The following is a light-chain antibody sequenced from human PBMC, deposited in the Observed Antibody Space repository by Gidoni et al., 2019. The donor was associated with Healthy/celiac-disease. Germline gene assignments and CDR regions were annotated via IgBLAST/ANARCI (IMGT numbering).Light chain of an antibody. CDR3: QQSYSTPYT. CDR2: AAS. J-gene: IGKJ2*01. V-gene: IGKV1-39*01. CDR1: QSISSY. Sequence: DIQMTQSPSSLYASVGDRVTITCRASQSISSYLNWYQQKPGQAPKLLIYAASSLQSGVPSRFSGSGSGTDFTLTISSLQPEDFATYYCQQSYSTPYTFGQGTKLEIK.